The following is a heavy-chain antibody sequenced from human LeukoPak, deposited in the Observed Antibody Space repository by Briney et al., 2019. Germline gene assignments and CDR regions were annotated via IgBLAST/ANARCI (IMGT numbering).Heavy chain of an antibody. CDR2: IYYSGST. CDR1: GVSISSGDYY. V-gene: IGHV4-30-4*01. J-gene: IGHJ3*02. Sequence: PSQTLSLTCTVSGVSISSGDYYWRWIRQPPGKGLEWIGYIYYSGSTYYNPSLKSRVTISADTSKNQFSLELSSVTAADTAVHYCARGPRGDAFDIWGQGTKVTVSS. CDR3: ARGPRGDAFDI. D-gene: IGHD3-10*01.